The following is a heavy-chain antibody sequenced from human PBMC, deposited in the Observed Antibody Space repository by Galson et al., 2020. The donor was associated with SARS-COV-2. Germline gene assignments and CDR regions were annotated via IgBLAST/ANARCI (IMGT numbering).Heavy chain of an antibody. CDR2: IRSGGST. CDR1: GFSVTGHS. CDR3: AGGGVGRAGGAFDM. V-gene: IGHV3-53*01. D-gene: IGHD1-26*01. J-gene: IGHJ3*02. Sequence: GGSLRLSCAASGFSVTGHSMRWVRQAPGKGLEWVTAIRSGGSTHYADAVKGRFTISRDNSKNTLDLQVNSLRPEDTAVYYCAGGGVGRAGGAFDMGGQGTMVTVSS.